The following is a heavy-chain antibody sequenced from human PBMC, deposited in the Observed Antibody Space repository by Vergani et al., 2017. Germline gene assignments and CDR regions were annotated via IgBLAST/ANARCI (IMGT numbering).Heavy chain of an antibody. J-gene: IGHJ4*02. D-gene: IGHD3-3*01. CDR1: GFSLSTSGVG. Sequence: QITLKESGPTLVKPTQTLTLTCTFSGFSLSTSGVGVGWIRQPPGKALEWLARIYWDDDKRYSPSLKSRLTITKDTTKNQVVLTMTNMDPGDTATYYCAHIDKIWSSAPGPYYFDYWGQGTLVTVSS. CDR3: AHIDKIWSSAPGPYYFDY. CDR2: IYWDDDK. V-gene: IGHV2-5*02.